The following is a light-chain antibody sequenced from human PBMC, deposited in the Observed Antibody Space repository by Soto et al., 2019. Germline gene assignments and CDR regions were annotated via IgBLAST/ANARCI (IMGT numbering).Light chain of an antibody. J-gene: IGKJ3*01. CDR1: QSVSSN. CDR3: QQRSNWPPGFT. Sequence: IVMTQSPATLSVSPGERATLSCRASQSVSSNLAWYQQRPGQAPRLLIYDTSSRASGIPDRFSGSGSGTDFTLTISSLEPEDFAVYYCQQRSNWPPGFTFGPGTKVDI. CDR2: DTS. V-gene: IGKV3-11*01.